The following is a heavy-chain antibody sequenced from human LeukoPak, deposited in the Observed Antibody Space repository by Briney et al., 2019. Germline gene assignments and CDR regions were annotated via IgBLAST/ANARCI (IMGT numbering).Heavy chain of an antibody. D-gene: IGHD1-1*01. CDR3: VRVLDRFDP. Sequence: GGSLRLSCAASGXTVSRNYMSWVRQAPGKGLEWVSIIHSDGSTYYAGSVKGRFTISRDNSKNTLYLQMNGLRAEDTAVYYCVRVLDRFDPWGQGSLVTVSS. J-gene: IGHJ5*02. CDR1: GXTVSRNY. V-gene: IGHV3-66*01. CDR2: IHSDGST.